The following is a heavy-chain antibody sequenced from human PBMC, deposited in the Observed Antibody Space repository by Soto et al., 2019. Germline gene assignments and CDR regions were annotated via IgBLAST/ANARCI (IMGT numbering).Heavy chain of an antibody. CDR1: GYTFTSYD. D-gene: IGHD6-6*01. J-gene: IGHJ6*02. CDR3: ARDEYSSSSDSELRYYYHYDGIDV. V-gene: IGHV1-46*01. CDR2: INPSGGST. Sequence: GASGKVSCKASGYTFTSYDMHWVRPAPGQGIEWMGIINPSGGSTSYAQKFQGRDTMTRDTSTSTVYMELSSLRSEDTAVYYCARDEYSSSSDSELRYYYHYDGIDVWGQGTTVTVSS.